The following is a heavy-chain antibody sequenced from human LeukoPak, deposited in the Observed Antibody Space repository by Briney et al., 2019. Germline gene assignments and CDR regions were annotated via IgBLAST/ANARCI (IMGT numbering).Heavy chain of an antibody. CDR2: IYYSGST. V-gene: IGHV4-59*01. D-gene: IGHD3-22*01. CDR1: GGSISTYY. J-gene: IGHJ3*02. Sequence: IPSETLSLTCTVSGGSISTYYWSWIRQPPGKGLEWIGYIYYSGSTNYNPSLKSRVSISVDTSKNQFSLKLNSVTAADTAVYYCARVWGVTDFYDSRGAFDIWGQGTMVTVSS. CDR3: ARVWGVTDFYDSRGAFDI.